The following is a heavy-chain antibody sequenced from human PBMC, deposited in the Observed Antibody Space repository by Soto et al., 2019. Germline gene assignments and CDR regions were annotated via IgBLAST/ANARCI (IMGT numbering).Heavy chain of an antibody. V-gene: IGHV4-59*01. CDR1: GGSISSYY. CDR2: IYYNGST. J-gene: IGHJ4*02. D-gene: IGHD3-3*01. Sequence: SETLSLTCTVSGGSISSYYWSWIRQPPGKGLEWIGYIYYNGSTNYNPSLKSRVTISVDTSKNQFSLKLSSVSAADTAVYYCARDGSGYDFWSGPYFFDYWGPGTLVTVSS. CDR3: ARDGSGYDFWSGPYFFDY.